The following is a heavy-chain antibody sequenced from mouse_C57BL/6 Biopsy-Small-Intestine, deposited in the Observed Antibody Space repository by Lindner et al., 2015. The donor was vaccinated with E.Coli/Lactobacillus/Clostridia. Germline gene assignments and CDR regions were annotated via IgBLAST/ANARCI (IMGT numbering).Heavy chain of an antibody. Sequence: SVKVSCKASGYTFTNYGISWVRQARGQGLEWMGWISAYNGNTDYAQKVQGRVTMATDTSTSTAYMELRSLRSDDTAVYYCARDSRISVAGIRKVGDYWGQGTLVTVSS. CDR1: GYTFTNYG. D-gene: IGHD1-3*01. CDR2: ISAYNGNT. CDR3: ARDSRISVAGIRKVGDY. J-gene: IGHJ4*01. V-gene: IGHV1-79*01.